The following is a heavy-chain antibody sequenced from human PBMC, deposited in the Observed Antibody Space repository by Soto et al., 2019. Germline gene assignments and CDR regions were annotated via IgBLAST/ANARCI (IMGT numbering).Heavy chain of an antibody. Sequence: GGSLRLSCAASGFTFSSYGMHWVRQAPGKGLEWVAVIWYDGSNKYYADSVKGRFTISRDNSKNTLYLQMNSLRAEDTAVYYCARVGQGDYDFCSGYRTDFDYWGQGTLVTVSS. CDR2: IWYDGSNK. CDR1: GFTFSSYG. V-gene: IGHV3-33*01. CDR3: ARVGQGDYDFCSGYRTDFDY. J-gene: IGHJ4*02. D-gene: IGHD3-3*01.